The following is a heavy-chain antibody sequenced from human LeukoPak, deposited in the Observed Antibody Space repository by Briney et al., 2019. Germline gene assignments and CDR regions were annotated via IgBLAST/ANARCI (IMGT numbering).Heavy chain of an antibody. CDR3: AREPYGTYFDY. Sequence: GSSVKVSCKASGGTFSSYAISWVRQAPEQGLEWMGGIIPIFGTANYAQKFQGRVTITTDESTNTAYMELSSLRSEDTAVYYCAREPYGTYFDYWGQGTLVTVSS. CDR1: GGTFSSYA. V-gene: IGHV1-69*05. CDR2: IIPIFGTA. D-gene: IGHD3-10*01. J-gene: IGHJ4*02.